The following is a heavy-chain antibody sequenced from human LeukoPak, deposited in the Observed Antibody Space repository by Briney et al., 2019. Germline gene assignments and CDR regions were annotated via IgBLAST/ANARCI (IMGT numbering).Heavy chain of an antibody. J-gene: IGHJ4*02. Sequence: ASVKVSCKASGYTFTNYYMHWVRQAPGQGLEWMGIINPSAGSATYAQKFQGRVTMTRDTSTSTVYMQLSSLRSEDTAMYYCARDHKYSDYDYCFDYWGQGTLVTVSS. V-gene: IGHV1-46*01. D-gene: IGHD5-12*01. CDR3: ARDHKYSDYDYCFDY. CDR2: INPSAGSA. CDR1: GYTFTNYY.